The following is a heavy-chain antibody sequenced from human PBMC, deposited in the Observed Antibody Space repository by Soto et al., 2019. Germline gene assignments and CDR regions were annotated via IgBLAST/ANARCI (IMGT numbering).Heavy chain of an antibody. CDR2: IYTSGST. D-gene: IGHD1-7*01. V-gene: IGHV4-4*07. CDR1: GGSISSYY. Sequence: SETLSLTCPVSGGSISSYYWSWIRQPAGKGLEWIGRIYTSGSTNYNPSLKSRFTMSVDTSKNQFSLKLSSVNAADTDVYYCAMAGNYRYFDSWGQGVLVTVSS. J-gene: IGHJ4*02. CDR3: AMAGNYRYFDS.